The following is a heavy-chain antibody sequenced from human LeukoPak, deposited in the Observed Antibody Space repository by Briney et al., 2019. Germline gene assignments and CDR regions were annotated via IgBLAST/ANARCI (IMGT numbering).Heavy chain of an antibody. CDR2: ISGSGGST. CDR1: GFTVSSNY. V-gene: IGHV3-23*01. CDR3: AKAYYYGSGSYYQPFDY. J-gene: IGHJ4*02. Sequence: GGSLRLSCAASGFTVSSNYMSWVRQAPGKGLEWVSAISGSGGSTYYADSVKGRFTISRDNSKNTLYLQMNSLRAEDTAVYYCAKAYYYGSGSYYQPFDYWGRGTLVTVSS. D-gene: IGHD3-10*01.